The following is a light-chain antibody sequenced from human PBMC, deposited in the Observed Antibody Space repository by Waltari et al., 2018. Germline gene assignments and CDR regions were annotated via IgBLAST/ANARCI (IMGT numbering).Light chain of an antibody. CDR2: EVN. V-gene: IGLV2-8*01. J-gene: IGLJ1*01. Sequence: QSVLTPPPSASGSHGQSVTISCTGTSSDVVDSEHVSWYRPPPGKAPQLLIYEVNQRPSGVPDRFSGSKSGNTASLTVSGLLPEDECDYYCSSYAGSNVVFGTGTKVTVL. CDR3: SSYAGSNVV. CDR1: SSDVVDSEH.